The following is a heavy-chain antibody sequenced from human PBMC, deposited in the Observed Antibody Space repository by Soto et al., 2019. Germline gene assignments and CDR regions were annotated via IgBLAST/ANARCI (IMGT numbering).Heavy chain of an antibody. D-gene: IGHD6-13*01. CDR2: IIPILGTA. CDR3: AREDAERQLVGVNAFDI. CDR1: GGTFSSYA. Sequence: GASVKVSCKASGGTFSSYAISWVRQAPGQGLEWMGGIIPILGTANYAQKFLGRVTINADESTSTAYMELSSLRSGDTAVYYCAREDAERQLVGVNAFDIWGQGTMVTVSS. V-gene: IGHV1-69*13. J-gene: IGHJ3*02.